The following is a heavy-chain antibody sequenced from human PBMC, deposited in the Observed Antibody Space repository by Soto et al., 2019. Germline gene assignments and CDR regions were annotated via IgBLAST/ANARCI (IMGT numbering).Heavy chain of an antibody. V-gene: IGHV3-30*18. Sequence: GGSLRLSCAASGFTFSSYGMHWVRQAPGKGLEWVAVISYDGSNKYYADSVKGRFTISRDNSKNTLYLQMNSLRAEDTAVYYCAKDGGIQLWSIYGMDVWGQGTTVTVSS. D-gene: IGHD5-18*01. CDR2: ISYDGSNK. CDR3: AKDGGIQLWSIYGMDV. J-gene: IGHJ6*02. CDR1: GFTFSSYG.